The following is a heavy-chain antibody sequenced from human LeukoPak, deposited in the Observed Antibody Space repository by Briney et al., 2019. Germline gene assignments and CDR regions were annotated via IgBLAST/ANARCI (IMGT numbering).Heavy chain of an antibody. D-gene: IGHD3-3*01. CDR3: ARPILGP. Sequence: SETLSLTCAVYGGSFSDYYWSWIRQPPGKGLEWIGEINHSRSTNYNPSLKSRVTISVDTSKNQFSLKLSSVTAADTAVYYCARPILGPWGQGTLVTVSS. CDR1: GGSFSDYY. V-gene: IGHV4-34*01. CDR2: INHSRST. J-gene: IGHJ5*02.